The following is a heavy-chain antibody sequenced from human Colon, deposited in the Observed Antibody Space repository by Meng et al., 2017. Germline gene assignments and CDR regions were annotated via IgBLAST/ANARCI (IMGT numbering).Heavy chain of an antibody. J-gene: IGHJ4*02. Sequence: QVQLQEAGSGLVKPSQTLSLTCPFSHGSLNSADYYWNWIRQPPGKGPEWLGYIHYSGNTYYTPSLKSRLAMSLDTSKNQFSLRLTSVTAADTAVYYCARNPVIPDARTFDFWGQGALVTVSS. V-gene: IGHV4-30-4*01. CDR3: ARNPVIPDARTFDF. D-gene: IGHD2-2*01. CDR1: HGSLNSADYY. CDR2: IHYSGNT.